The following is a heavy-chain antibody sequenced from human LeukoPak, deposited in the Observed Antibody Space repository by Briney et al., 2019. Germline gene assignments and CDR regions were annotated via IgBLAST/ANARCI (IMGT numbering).Heavy chain of an antibody. J-gene: IGHJ4*02. CDR2: ISAYNGNT. Sequence: GSVKVSCKASGYTFTSYGISWVRQAPGQGLEWMGWISAYNGNTNYAQKLQGRVTMTTDTSTSTAYMELRSLRSDDTAVYYCARDRMMGELLYDPAFDYWGQGTLVTVSS. V-gene: IGHV1-18*01. CDR1: GYTFTSYG. D-gene: IGHD1-26*01. CDR3: ARDRMMGELLYDPAFDY.